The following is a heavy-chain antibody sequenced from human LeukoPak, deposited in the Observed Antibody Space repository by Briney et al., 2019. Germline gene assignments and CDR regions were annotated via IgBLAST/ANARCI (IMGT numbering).Heavy chain of an antibody. CDR3: ARYYYGSGSENWFDP. Sequence: GESLKISCKGSGYSFTSYWIGWVRQMPGKGLEWMGIIYPGVSDTRYSPSSQGQVTISADKSISTAYLQWSSLKASDTAMYYCARYYYGSGSENWFDPWGQGTLVTVSS. D-gene: IGHD3-10*01. V-gene: IGHV5-51*01. CDR2: IYPGVSDT. J-gene: IGHJ5*02. CDR1: GYSFTSYW.